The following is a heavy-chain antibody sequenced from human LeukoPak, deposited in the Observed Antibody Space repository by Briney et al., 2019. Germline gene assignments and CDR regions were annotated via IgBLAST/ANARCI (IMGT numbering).Heavy chain of an antibody. Sequence: GGSLRLSCAASGFTFSSYWMSWVRQAPGKGLEWVANIKQDGSEKYYVDSVKGRFTISRDNAKNSLYLRMNSLRAEDTAVYYCARDPTYYYDSSEGGLDYWGQGTLVTVSS. CDR3: ARDPTYYYDSSEGGLDY. CDR1: GFTFSSYW. CDR2: IKQDGSEK. J-gene: IGHJ4*02. V-gene: IGHV3-7*01. D-gene: IGHD3-22*01.